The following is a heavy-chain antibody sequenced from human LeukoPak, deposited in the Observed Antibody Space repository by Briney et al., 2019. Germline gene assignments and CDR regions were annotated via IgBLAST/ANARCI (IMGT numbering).Heavy chain of an antibody. Sequence: ASVKVSCKASGYTFTSSALNWVRQAPGQGLEWMGWINTNTGNPTYAQGFTGRFVFSLDTSVSTAYLHISSLEAEDTAIYYCATDLKKGDSGCFDYWGQGTLVAVSS. CDR1: GYTFTSSA. V-gene: IGHV7-4-1*02. J-gene: IGHJ4*02. CDR3: ATDLKKGDSGCFDY. D-gene: IGHD6-19*01. CDR2: INTNTGNP.